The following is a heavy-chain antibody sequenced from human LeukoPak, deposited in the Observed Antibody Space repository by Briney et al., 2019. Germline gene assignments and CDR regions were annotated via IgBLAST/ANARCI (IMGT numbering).Heavy chain of an antibody. J-gene: IGHJ4*02. D-gene: IGHD3-3*01. CDR2: IKQDGSEK. V-gene: IGHV3-7*01. Sequence: GGSLRLSCAASGFSFSRYWMSWVRQAPGKGLEWVANIKQDGSEKYYVDSVKDRFTISRDNAKNSLYLQMNSLRAEDTAVYYCARCTYYDFWSGYPEFDYWGQGTLVTVSS. CDR3: ARCTYYDFWSGYPEFDY. CDR1: GFSFSRYW.